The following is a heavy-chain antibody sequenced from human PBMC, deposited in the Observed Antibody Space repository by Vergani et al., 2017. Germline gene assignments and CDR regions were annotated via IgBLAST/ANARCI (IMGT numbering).Heavy chain of an antibody. V-gene: IGHV4-39*07. CDR1: GGSISSSSYY. Sequence: QLQLQESGPGLVKPSETLSLTCTVSGGSISSSSYYWGWIRQPPGKGLEWIGEINHSGSTNYNPSLKSRVTISGDTSKNQFSLKLSSVTAADTAVYYCARDSPPMVRGVPRRRAYYGMDVWGQGTTVTVSS. D-gene: IGHD3-10*01. CDR3: ARDSPPMVRGVPRRRAYYGMDV. CDR2: INHSGST. J-gene: IGHJ6*02.